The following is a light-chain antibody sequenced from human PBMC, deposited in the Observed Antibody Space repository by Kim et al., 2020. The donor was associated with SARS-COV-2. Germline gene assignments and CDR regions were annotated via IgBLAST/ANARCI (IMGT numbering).Light chain of an antibody. Sequence: GQRVTISCSGTSSNSGRNTVNWYQHLPGTAPKLLLYSNNQRPSGVPDRVSGSKSGTSASLDISGLQSDDEADYYCSAWDGSLNGWVFGGGTQLTVL. J-gene: IGLJ3*02. CDR3: SAWDGSLNGWV. CDR2: SNN. CDR1: SSNSGRNT. V-gene: IGLV1-44*01.